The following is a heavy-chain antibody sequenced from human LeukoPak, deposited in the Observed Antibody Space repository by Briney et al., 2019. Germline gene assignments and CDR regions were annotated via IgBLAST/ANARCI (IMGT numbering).Heavy chain of an antibody. Sequence: GGSLRLSCAASGFTFSSYSMNWVRQAPGKGLEWVSSISSSSSYIYYADSVKGRFTISRDNAKNSLYLQMNSLRAEDTAVYYCARGRGEATYYDYVRGSYRYTAFDYWGQGTLVTVSS. D-gene: IGHD3-16*02. CDR3: ARGRGEATYYDYVRGSYRYTAFDY. CDR2: ISSSSSYI. CDR1: GFTFSSYS. J-gene: IGHJ4*02. V-gene: IGHV3-21*01.